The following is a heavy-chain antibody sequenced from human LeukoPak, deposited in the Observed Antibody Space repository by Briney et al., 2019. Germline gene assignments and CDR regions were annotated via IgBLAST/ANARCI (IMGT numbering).Heavy chain of an antibody. D-gene: IGHD6-13*01. V-gene: IGHV3-30-3*01. CDR1: GFTFSSYA. CDR3: AKGAPGIAAAGTPHFDY. J-gene: IGHJ4*02. Sequence: GGSLRLSCAASGFTFSSYAMHWVRQAPGKGLEWVAIISFDGNNKYYADSVKGRFTISRDNSKNTLYLQMNSLRAEDTAVYYCAKGAPGIAAAGTPHFDYWGQGTLVTVSS. CDR2: ISFDGNNK.